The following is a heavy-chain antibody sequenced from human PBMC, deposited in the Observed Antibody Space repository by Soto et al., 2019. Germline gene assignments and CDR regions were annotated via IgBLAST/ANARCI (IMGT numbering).Heavy chain of an antibody. CDR1: YGPISNANSY. CDR3: ARGTYSSSSDY. V-gene: IGHV4-39*07. D-gene: IGHD6-6*01. CDR2: IYYSGIT. Sequence: PSETLSLTCTVSYGPISNANSYWGWIRQGPGRGLEWIASIYYSGITYYNPSLKSRVAISVDTSKNQFSLKLSSVTAADTAVYYCARGTYSSSSDYWGQGTLVTVSS. J-gene: IGHJ4*02.